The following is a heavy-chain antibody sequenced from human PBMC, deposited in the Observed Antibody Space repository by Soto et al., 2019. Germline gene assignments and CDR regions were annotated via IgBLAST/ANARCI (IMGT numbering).Heavy chain of an antibody. CDR2: ISSGSTTT. CDR1: GFNFSTYN. V-gene: IGHV3-48*01. D-gene: IGHD3-10*01. Sequence: PGGSLRLSCAATGFNFSTYNMNWVRQAPGKGLEWVSYISSGSTTTYYADSVKGRFNISRDKAKNALYLQMNSLRAEDTAVYYCVRFNYYYSSRSANYFDYWGQGALVTVS. J-gene: IGHJ4*02. CDR3: VRFNYYYSSRSANYFDY.